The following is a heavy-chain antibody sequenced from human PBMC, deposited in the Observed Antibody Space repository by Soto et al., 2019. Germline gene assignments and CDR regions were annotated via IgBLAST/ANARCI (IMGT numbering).Heavy chain of an antibody. Sequence: GWSLRLSCAASGFTFSSHAMSWVRQAPGKGLEWVAVISNDGSNKYYADSVKGRFTISRDNSKNTLYLKMNSLRAEDTAVNYVAKARRRNCGGDCYPYSYSGMEVWGQ. V-gene: IGHV3-30*18. J-gene: IGHJ6*02. D-gene: IGHD2-21*02. CDR2: ISNDGSNK. CDR1: GFTFSSHA. CDR3: AKARRRNCGGDCYPYSYSGMEV.